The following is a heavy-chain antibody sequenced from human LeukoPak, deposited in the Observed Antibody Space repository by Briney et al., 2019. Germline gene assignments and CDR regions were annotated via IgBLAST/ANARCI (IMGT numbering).Heavy chain of an antibody. CDR1: GGSISSYY. CDR3: ARRQYSYGPNYYYYYMDV. CDR2: IYTSGST. D-gene: IGHD5-18*01. Sequence: SQTLSLTCTVSGGSISSYYWSWIRQPAGKGLEWIGRIYTSGSTNYNPSLKSRVTISVDTSKNQFSLKLSSVTAADTAVYYCARRQYSYGPNYYYYYMDVWGKGTTVTVSS. V-gene: IGHV4-4*07. J-gene: IGHJ6*03.